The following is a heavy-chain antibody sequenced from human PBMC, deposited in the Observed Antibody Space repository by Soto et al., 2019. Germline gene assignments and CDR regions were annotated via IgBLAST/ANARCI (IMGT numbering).Heavy chain of an antibody. V-gene: IGHV3-23*01. CDR1: GFTFSSYA. Sequence: LSLTCAASGFTFSSYAKSWVRQAPGKGLEWVSAISGSGGSTYYADSVKGRFTISRDNSKNTLYLQMNSLRAEDTAVYYCAKDFSTLYCSGGSCYFDYWGQGTLVTVSS. CDR2: ISGSGGST. J-gene: IGHJ4*02. CDR3: AKDFSTLYCSGGSCYFDY. D-gene: IGHD2-15*01.